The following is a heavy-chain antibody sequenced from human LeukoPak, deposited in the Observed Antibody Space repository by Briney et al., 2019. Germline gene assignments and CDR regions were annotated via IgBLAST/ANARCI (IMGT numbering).Heavy chain of an antibody. CDR1: GGSFSGYY. D-gene: IGHD3-22*01. V-gene: IGHV4-59*01. J-gene: IGHJ5*02. CDR2: IYYSGST. CDR3: ARVGYYYDSSGYYLGWFDP. Sequence: MPSETLSLTCAVYGGSFSGYYWSWIRQPPGKGLEWIGYIYYSGSTNYNPSLKSRVTISVDTSKNQFSLKLSSVTAADTAVYYCARVGYYYDSSGYYLGWFDPWGQGTLVTVSS.